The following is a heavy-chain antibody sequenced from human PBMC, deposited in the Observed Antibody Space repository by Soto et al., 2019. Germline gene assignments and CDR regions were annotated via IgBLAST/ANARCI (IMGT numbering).Heavy chain of an antibody. CDR3: ARGGVYFFAAPTNPFDY. CDR1: GYTFTSYD. V-gene: IGHV1-8*01. Sequence: ASVKVSCKASGYTFTSYDINWVRQATGQGLEWMGWMNPNSGNTGYAQKFQGRVTMTRNTSISTAYMELSSLRSEDTAVYYCARGGVYFFAAPTNPFDYWGQGTLVTVSS. D-gene: IGHD3-3*01. J-gene: IGHJ4*02. CDR2: MNPNSGNT.